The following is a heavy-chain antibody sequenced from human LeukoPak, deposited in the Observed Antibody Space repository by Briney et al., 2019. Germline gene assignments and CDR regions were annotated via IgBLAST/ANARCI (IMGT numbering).Heavy chain of an antibody. Sequence: GGSLRLSCAASGFTFSSYSMNWVRQAPGKGLEWVSYISSSSSTIYYADSVKGRFTISRDNAKNSLYLQMNSLRAEDTAVYYCARVGGITGTTNFDYWSQGTLVTVSS. CDR3: ARVGGITGTTNFDY. CDR2: ISSSSSTI. CDR1: GFTFSSYS. V-gene: IGHV3-48*01. D-gene: IGHD1-7*01. J-gene: IGHJ4*02.